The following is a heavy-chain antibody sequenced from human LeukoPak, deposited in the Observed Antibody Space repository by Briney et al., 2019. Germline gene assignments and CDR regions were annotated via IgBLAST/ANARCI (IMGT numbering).Heavy chain of an antibody. CDR2: IYSGGRT. Sequence: PGGSLRLSCAASGFTVSSNYMSWVRQAPGKGLEWVSVIYSGGRTYYADSVKGRFAISRHNSKNTLYLQMNSLRAEDTAVYYCARVVEDTALYYFDYWGQGTLVTVSS. J-gene: IGHJ4*02. V-gene: IGHV3-53*04. CDR1: GFTVSSNY. CDR3: ARVVEDTALYYFDY. D-gene: IGHD5-18*01.